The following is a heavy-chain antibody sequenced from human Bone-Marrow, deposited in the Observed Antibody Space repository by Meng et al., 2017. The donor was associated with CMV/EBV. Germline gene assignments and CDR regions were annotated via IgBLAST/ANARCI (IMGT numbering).Heavy chain of an antibody. V-gene: IGHV4-39*07. CDR2: IYYSGST. D-gene: IGHD4-23*01. CDR1: GGTISSSCYC. J-gene: IGHJ4*02. Sequence: QLQDPGTHPGNASEPWSLPCTVSGGTISSSCYCWGFLRQPPWKGLEGIGSIYYSGSTYYTLSLESRVTISVDTSKNQFSMMTTSETAADTAAYYCARDNSPRFDYWGQGTLVTVSS. CDR3: ARDNSPRFDY.